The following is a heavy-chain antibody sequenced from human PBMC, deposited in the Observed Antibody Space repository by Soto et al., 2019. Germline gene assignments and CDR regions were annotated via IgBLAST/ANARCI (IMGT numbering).Heavy chain of an antibody. CDR2: IYWDDDK. D-gene: IGHD2-15*01. CDR1: GFSLSTSGVG. V-gene: IGHV2-5*02. J-gene: IGHJ5*02. CDR3: AHRHSSLNWFDP. Sequence: QITLKESGPPLVKPTQTLTLTCTFSGFSLSTSGVGVGWIRQPPGKALEWLALIYWDDDKRYSPSLKSRLTIXKXXSKNQVVLTMTNMDPVDTATYYCAHRHSSLNWFDPWGQGTLVTVSS.